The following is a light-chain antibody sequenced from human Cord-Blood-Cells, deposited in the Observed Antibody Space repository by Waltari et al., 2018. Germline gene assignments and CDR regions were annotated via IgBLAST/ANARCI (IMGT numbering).Light chain of an antibody. J-gene: IGKJ1*01. Sequence: DIQMTQSPSSLSASVGDRVTITCRASQGISNYLAWYQQKPGKVPKLLIYAASTLQSGGPSRFSGSGSGTDFTLTISSLQPEDVATYYWQKYNSASWTFGQGTKVEIK. CDR1: QGISNY. CDR3: QKYNSASWT. CDR2: AAS. V-gene: IGKV1-27*01.